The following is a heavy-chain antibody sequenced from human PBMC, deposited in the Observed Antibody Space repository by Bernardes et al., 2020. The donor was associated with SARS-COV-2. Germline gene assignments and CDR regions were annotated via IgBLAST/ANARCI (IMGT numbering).Heavy chain of an antibody. CDR2: IHFNGNT. J-gene: IGHJ5*01. D-gene: IGHD4-17*01. CDR1: GASISSHY. Sequence: SETLSLTCTVSGASISSHYWSWIRQSPGKGLEWIGYIHFNGNTKYNPSLMSRVTIAIDTSKNQFSLNLTSVTAADTAVYYCAREIRNGDSYFDSWDHGTQVTVSS. CDR3: AREIRNGDSYFDS. V-gene: IGHV4-59*11.